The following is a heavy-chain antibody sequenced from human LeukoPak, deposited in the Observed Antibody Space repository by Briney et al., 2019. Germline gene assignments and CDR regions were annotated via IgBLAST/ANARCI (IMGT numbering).Heavy chain of an antibody. CDR2: ISGSGVIT. D-gene: IGHD3-10*01. CDR1: GFTFSSYA. V-gene: IGHV3-23*01. Sequence: GGSLRLSCAASGFTFSSYAMSWVRQAPGKGLEWVSFISGSGVITYYADSVKGRFTISRDNSKNTLYLQMNSLRAEDTAVYYCAKDRGYYYGYFDYWGQGTLVTVSS. J-gene: IGHJ4*02. CDR3: AKDRGYYYGYFDY.